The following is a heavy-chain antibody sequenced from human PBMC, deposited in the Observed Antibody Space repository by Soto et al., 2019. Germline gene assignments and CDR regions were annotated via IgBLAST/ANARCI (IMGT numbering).Heavy chain of an antibody. CDR1: GFTVSSNY. Sequence: PGGSLRLSCAASGFTVSSNYMSWVRQAPGKGLEWVSVIYSGGSTYYADSVKGRFTISRDNSKNTLYLQMNSLRAEDTAVYYCAICKGYYDPDDAFDFWGPGIRVTVSS. D-gene: IGHD3-22*01. J-gene: IGHJ3*01. CDR3: AICKGYYDPDDAFDF. V-gene: IGHV3-53*05. CDR2: IYSGGST.